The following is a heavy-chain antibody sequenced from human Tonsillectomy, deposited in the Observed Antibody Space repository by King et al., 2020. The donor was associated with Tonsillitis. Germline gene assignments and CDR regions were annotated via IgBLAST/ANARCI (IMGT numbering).Heavy chain of an antibody. D-gene: IGHD2-15*01. CDR2: ISYDGSNQ. CDR3: ANLGYCTGGSCYDRDY. V-gene: IGHV3-30*18. CDR1: GFTFSSYG. J-gene: IGHJ4*02. Sequence: VQLVESGGGVVQPGRSLRLSCAASGFTFSSYGMHWVRQAPGKGLEWLAVISYDGSNQYYADFVKGRLTISRDNSKNTLYLQMISLRLEDTAVYYCANLGYCTGGSCYDRDYWGQGTLVTVSS.